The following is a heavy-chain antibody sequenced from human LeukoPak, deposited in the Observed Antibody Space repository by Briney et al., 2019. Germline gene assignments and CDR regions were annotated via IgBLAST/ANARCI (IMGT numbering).Heavy chain of an antibody. Sequence: GSLRLSCEASGFSFTNTWMSWVRQAPGKGLEWVGRVKSKADDGTTDYAAPVQGRFTISRDDSKNTLSLQMNSLKTEDTAVYYCATEGGSGSYYGDDAFDMWGQGTMVTVSS. CDR1: GFSFTNTW. CDR3: ATEGGSGSYYGDDAFDM. D-gene: IGHD3-10*01. V-gene: IGHV3-15*01. CDR2: VKSKADDGTT. J-gene: IGHJ3*02.